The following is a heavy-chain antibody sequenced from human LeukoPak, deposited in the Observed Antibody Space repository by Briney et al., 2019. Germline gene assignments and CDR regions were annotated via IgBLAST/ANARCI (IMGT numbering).Heavy chain of an antibody. Sequence: GGSLRLSCTASGFTFGDYAMSWVRQAPGKGLEWVGFIRSKAYGGTTEYAASVKGRFTISRDDSKSIAYPQMNSLKTEDTAVYYCTRSSSLYSSGYDAFDIWGQGTMVTVSS. D-gene: IGHD6-19*01. J-gene: IGHJ3*02. CDR3: TRSSSLYSSGYDAFDI. CDR1: GFTFGDYA. V-gene: IGHV3-49*04. CDR2: IRSKAYGGTT.